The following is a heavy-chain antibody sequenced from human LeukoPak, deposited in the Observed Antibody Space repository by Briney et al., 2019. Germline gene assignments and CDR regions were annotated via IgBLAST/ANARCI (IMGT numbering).Heavy chain of an antibody. Sequence: PSETLSLTCAVYGGSFSGYYWSWIRQPPGKGLEWIGEINHSGSTNYSPSLKSRVTISVDTSKNQFSLKLSSVTAADTAVYYCARGHVDTAMGNDYWGQGTLVTVSS. V-gene: IGHV4-34*01. J-gene: IGHJ4*02. CDR2: INHSGST. D-gene: IGHD5-18*01. CDR1: GGSFSGYY. CDR3: ARGHVDTAMGNDY.